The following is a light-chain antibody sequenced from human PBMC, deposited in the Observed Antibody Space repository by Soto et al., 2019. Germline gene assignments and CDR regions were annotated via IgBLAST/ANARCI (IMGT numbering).Light chain of an antibody. Sequence: SSELTQPPSVSVDPGKTARITCGGNNIGSKSVHWYQQKPGQAPVLVIYSDSDRPSGIPERFSGSNSGNTATLTISKVEAVDEADYYCQVWDSSSDHYVFGTGTKLTVL. CDR2: SDS. CDR3: QVWDSSSDHYV. V-gene: IGLV3-21*04. J-gene: IGLJ1*01. CDR1: NIGSKS.